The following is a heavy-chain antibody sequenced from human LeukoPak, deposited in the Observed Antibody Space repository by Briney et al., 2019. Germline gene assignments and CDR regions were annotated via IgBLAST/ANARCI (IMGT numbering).Heavy chain of an antibody. CDR3: ARRPYYPDGSGPGAFDI. V-gene: IGHV4-4*09. CDR1: GGSVSSFH. J-gene: IGHJ3*02. Sequence: SETLSLACKVSGGSVSSFHWSWIRQPPGKGLEWIGGIHLSGYTNYSPSLKSRVTISLDTSKSHFSLRLSSVTAADTAVYYCARRPYYPDGSGPGAFDIWGHGTMVTVSS. CDR2: IHLSGYT. D-gene: IGHD3-22*01.